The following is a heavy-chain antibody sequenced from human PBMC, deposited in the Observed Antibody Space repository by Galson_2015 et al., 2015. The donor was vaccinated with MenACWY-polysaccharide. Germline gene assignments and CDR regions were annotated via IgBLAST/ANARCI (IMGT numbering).Heavy chain of an antibody. D-gene: IGHD5-24*01. CDR3: ARDGEAGRDGYIFNY. CDR2: IYSGGGT. CDR1: GFTVSTNY. V-gene: IGHV3-66*02. J-gene: IGHJ4*02. Sequence: SLRLSCAASGFTVSTNYMSWVRQAPGEGLEWVSVIYSGGGTYYADSVKGRFTVSRDNSKNTLYLQMNSLRPEDTAVYYCARDGEAGRDGYIFNYWGQGTLVTVSS.